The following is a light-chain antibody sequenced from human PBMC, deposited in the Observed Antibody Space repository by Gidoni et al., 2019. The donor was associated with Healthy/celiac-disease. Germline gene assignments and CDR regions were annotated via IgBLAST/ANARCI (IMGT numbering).Light chain of an antibody. V-gene: IGKV3-15*01. J-gene: IGKJ1*01. CDR2: GAS. CDR3: QQYNNWPGT. Sequence: IVMTQSPATLSVSPGGRATLSCRASQSVRSNLAWYQQKPGQAPRLLIYGASTRATGIPARFSGSGSGTEFTLTISSLQSEDFAVYYCQQYNNWPGTFGQGTKVEIK. CDR1: QSVRSN.